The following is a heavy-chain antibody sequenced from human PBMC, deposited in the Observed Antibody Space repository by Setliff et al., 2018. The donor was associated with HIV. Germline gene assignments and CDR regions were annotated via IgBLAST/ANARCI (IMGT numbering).Heavy chain of an antibody. J-gene: IGHJ3*02. D-gene: IGHD3-22*01. V-gene: IGHV4-39*07. Sequence: SETLSLTCTVSGGSISIISYYWGWIRQPPGKGLEYIGSIYHSESTNYNPSVKRRVTISIDTSKNQISLKLSSVTAADTAVYYCARGHSYDSYGYYLRGFDIWGPGTMVTVSS. CDR3: ARGHSYDSYGYYLRGFDI. CDR1: GGSISIISYY. CDR2: IYHSEST.